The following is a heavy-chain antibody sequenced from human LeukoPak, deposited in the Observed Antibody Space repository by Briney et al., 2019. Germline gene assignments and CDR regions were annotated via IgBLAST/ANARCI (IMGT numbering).Heavy chain of an antibody. CDR3: ARVTYGSGTYGAFDY. CDR1: GFTFSSYG. D-gene: IGHD3-10*01. CDR2: IRYDGNNK. Sequence: GGSLRLSCAASGFTFSSYGMHWVRQAPGKGLEWVAFIRYDGNNKYYADSVKGRFTISRDNSKNTLYLQMNSLRAEDTAVYYCARVTYGSGTYGAFDYWGQGTLVTVSS. V-gene: IGHV3-30*02. J-gene: IGHJ4*02.